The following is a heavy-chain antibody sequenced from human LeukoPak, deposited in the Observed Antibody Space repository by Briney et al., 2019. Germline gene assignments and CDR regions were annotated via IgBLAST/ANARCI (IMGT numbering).Heavy chain of an antibody. J-gene: IGHJ4*02. CDR1: GLTFSTYV. Sequence: GGSLRLSCEVSGLTFSTYVMSWVRQAPGKGLEWVSVISGTGGSTYYTDSVKGRFTISRDNSKNTLYLHMNSLRAVDTAMYYCAKQDTTLAYGSDYWGQGTLVTVSS. CDR3: AKQDTTLAYGSDY. CDR2: ISGTGGST. D-gene: IGHD5-18*01. V-gene: IGHV3-23*01.